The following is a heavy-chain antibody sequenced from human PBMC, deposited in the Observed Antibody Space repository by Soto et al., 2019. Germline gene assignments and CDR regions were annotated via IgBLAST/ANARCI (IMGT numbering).Heavy chain of an antibody. V-gene: IGHV3-15*01. J-gene: IGHJ4*02. Sequence: PGGSLRLSCAASGFTFSNAWMSWVRQAPGKGLEWVGRIKSKTDGGTTDYAAPVKGRFTISRDDSKNTLYLQMNSLKTEDTAVYYCTTVEGYVWGSYRYTTSGYWGQGTLVTVSS. CDR3: TTVEGYVWGSYRYTTSGY. D-gene: IGHD3-16*02. CDR2: IKSKTDGGTT. CDR1: GFTFSNAW.